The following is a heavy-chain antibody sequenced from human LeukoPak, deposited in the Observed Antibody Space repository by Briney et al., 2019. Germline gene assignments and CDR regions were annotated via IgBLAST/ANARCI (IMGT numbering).Heavy chain of an antibody. V-gene: IGHV1-2*02. CDR2: INPNSGGT. D-gene: IGHD1-20*01. J-gene: IGHJ5*02. CDR3: ARDRGRDNWNWFDP. Sequence: ASVKVSCKASGYSFTAYYMHWVRQAPGQGLEWMGWINPNSGGTNYAQKFQGRVTMTRDTSISTAYMELSRLRSDDTAVYYCARDRGRDNWNWFDPWGQGTLVTVSS. CDR1: GYSFTAYY.